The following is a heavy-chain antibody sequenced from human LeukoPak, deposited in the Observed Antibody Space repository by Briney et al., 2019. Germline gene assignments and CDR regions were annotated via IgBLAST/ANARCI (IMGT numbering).Heavy chain of an antibody. Sequence: GGSLRLSCAASGFTFSTYEMNWVRQAPGKGLEWVSSISSSSSYIYYADSVKGRFTISRDNAKNSLYLQMNSLRAEDTAVYYCARRYDFWSGYPAFDYWGQGTLVTVSS. J-gene: IGHJ4*02. CDR2: ISSSSSYI. D-gene: IGHD3-3*01. CDR3: ARRYDFWSGYPAFDY. V-gene: IGHV3-21*01. CDR1: GFTFSTYE.